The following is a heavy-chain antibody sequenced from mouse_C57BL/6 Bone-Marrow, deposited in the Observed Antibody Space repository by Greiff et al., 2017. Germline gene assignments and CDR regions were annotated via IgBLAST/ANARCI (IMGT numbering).Heavy chain of an antibody. CDR2: IDPSDSYT. CDR3: ARSTLGATDY. J-gene: IGHJ2*01. Sequence: VQLQQSGAELVMPGASVKLSCKASGYTFTSSWMHWVKQRPGQGLEWIGEIDPSDSYTNYNQKFKGKSTLTVDKSSSTAYMQLSSLTSEDSAVYDCARSTLGATDYWGQGTTLTVSS. V-gene: IGHV1-69*01. CDR1: GYTFTSSW. D-gene: IGHD1-1*01.